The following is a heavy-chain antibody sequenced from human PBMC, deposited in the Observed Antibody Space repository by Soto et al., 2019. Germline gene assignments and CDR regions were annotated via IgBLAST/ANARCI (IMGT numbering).Heavy chain of an antibody. CDR1: GFTFSSYE. D-gene: IGHD1-26*01. CDR2: ISSSGSTI. V-gene: IGHV3-48*03. J-gene: IGHJ4*02. CDR3: ARAFIVGAFDY. Sequence: EVQLVESGGGLVQPGGSLRLSCAASGFTFSSYEMNWVRQAPGKGLEWVSYISSSGSTIYYADSVKGRFTISRDNAKNSLYLQMNSLRAEDTAGYYCARAFIVGAFDYWGQGTLVTVSS.